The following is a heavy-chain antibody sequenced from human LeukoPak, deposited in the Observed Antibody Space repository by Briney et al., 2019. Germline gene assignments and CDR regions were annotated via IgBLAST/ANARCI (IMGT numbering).Heavy chain of an antibody. V-gene: IGHV1-69*05. CDR2: IIPIFGTA. J-gene: IGHJ3*02. CDR3: ARDLEMATTDAFDI. CDR1: GGTFSSYA. D-gene: IGHD5-24*01. Sequence: ASVKVSCKASGGTFSSYAISWVRQAPGQGLEWMGRIIPIFGTANYAQKFQGRVTITTDESTSTVYMELSSLRSEDTAVYYCARDLEMATTDAFDIWGQGTMVTVSS.